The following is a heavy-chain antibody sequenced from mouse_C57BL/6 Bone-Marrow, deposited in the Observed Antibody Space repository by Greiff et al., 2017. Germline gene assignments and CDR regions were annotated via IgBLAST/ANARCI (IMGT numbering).Heavy chain of an antibody. CDR2: INPSSGYT. J-gene: IGHJ2*01. CDR1: GYTFTSYT. V-gene: IGHV1-4*01. D-gene: IGHD1-1*01. CDR3: ARWSTTVVAKDY. Sequence: VQLQQSGAELARPGASVKMSCKASGYTFTSYTMHWVKQRPGQGLEWIGYINPSSGYTKYNQKFKDKATLTADKSSSTAYMQLSSLTSEDSAVYSCARWSTTVVAKDYWGQGTTLTVSS.